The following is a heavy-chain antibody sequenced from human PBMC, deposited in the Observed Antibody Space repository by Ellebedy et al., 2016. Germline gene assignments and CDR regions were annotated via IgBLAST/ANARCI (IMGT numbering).Heavy chain of an antibody. V-gene: IGHV1-69*05. D-gene: IGHD5-18*01. J-gene: IGHJ4*02. CDR2: IIPIFGTA. CDR3: ASFHDTAPSINY. CDR1: GGTFSSYA. Sequence: SVKVSXXASGGTFSSYAISWVRQAPGQGLEWMGGIIPIFGTANYAQKFQGRVTMTTDTSTSTAYMELSSLRSEDTAVYYCASFHDTAPSINYWGQGTLVTVSS.